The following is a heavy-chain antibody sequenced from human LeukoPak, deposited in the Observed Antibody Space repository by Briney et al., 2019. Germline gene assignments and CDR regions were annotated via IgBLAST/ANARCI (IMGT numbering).Heavy chain of an antibody. V-gene: IGHV4-39*01. CDR1: GGSISSSSYY. Sequence: SETLSLTCTVSGGSISSSSYYWVWIRQPPGKGLEWIGSIYYSGSTYYNPSLKSRVTISVDTSKNQFSLKLSSVTAADTAVYYCARQYCSGGSCYSEYDFDYWGQGTLVTVSS. CDR2: IYYSGST. D-gene: IGHD2-15*01. CDR3: ARQYCSGGSCYSEYDFDY. J-gene: IGHJ4*02.